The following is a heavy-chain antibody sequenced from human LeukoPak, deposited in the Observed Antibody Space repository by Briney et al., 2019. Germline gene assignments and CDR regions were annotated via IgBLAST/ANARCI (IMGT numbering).Heavy chain of an antibody. J-gene: IGHJ3*01. V-gene: IGHV4-59*13. CDR2: IHYSGGT. CDR1: GGSITSYH. CDR3: ARLGTTFDAFDL. Sequence: SETLSLTCTVSGGSITSYHWGCIRQPPGKGLELMGCIHYSGGTNYNPSLRSRLTISIDSSKNQFSLTLNSATAADTAVYYCARLGTTFDAFDLWGQGTMITASS. D-gene: IGHD2/OR15-2a*01.